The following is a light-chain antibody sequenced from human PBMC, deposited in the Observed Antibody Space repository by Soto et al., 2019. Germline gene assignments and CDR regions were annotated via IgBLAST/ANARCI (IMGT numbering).Light chain of an antibody. V-gene: IGKV3D-20*02. Sequence: EIVLTQSPGTLSLSPGERATLSCRASQSVSSSYLAWYQQKPGQAPRLLIYGASNGAAGIPARFSGTGSGTDFTLTISSLEPDDFAVYYCQQRYNWPLTFGGGTKV. J-gene: IGKJ4*01. CDR1: QSVSSSY. CDR2: GAS. CDR3: QQRYNWPLT.